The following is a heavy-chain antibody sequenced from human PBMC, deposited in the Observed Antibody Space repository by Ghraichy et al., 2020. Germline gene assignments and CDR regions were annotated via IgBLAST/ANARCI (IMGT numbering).Heavy chain of an antibody. J-gene: IGHJ4*02. CDR2: IYYSGST. V-gene: IGHV4-39*01. D-gene: IGHD2-15*01. CDR1: GGSISSGSYY. Sequence: SETLSLTCTVSGGSISSGSYYWGWIRQPPGKGLEWIGSIYYSGSTYYNPSLKSRVTISVDTSKNQFSLKLRSVTAADTAVYYCARFDSRSGGSCYIDYWGQGTLVTVSS. CDR3: ARFDSRSGGSCYIDY.